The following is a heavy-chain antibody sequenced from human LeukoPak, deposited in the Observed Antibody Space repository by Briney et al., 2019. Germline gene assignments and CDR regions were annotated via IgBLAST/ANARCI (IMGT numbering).Heavy chain of an antibody. CDR1: GGSFSDSF. V-gene: IGHV4-34*01. D-gene: IGHD3-22*01. CDR3: ARAPPPSSGYYHYFDY. CDR2: IYYSGST. Sequence: SETLSLTCAVYGGSFSDSFWSWIRQPPGKGLEWIGSIYYSGSTYYNPSLKSRVTISVGTSKNQFSLKLSSVTAADTAVYYCARAPPPSSGYYHYFDYWGQGTLVTVSS. J-gene: IGHJ4*02.